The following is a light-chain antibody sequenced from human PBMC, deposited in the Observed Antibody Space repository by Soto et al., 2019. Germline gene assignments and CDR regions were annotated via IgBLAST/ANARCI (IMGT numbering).Light chain of an antibody. J-gene: IGKJ3*01. CDR1: QSVSSN. V-gene: IGKV3-15*01. Sequence: EIVMTQSPATLSVSPGERATLSCRASQSVSSNLAWYQQKPGQAPRLLIYGASTRATGIPARFSSSGSGTEFTLTVSSLQSEEFAVYYCQQYNNWPFTFGPGTKVDIK. CDR3: QQYNNWPFT. CDR2: GAS.